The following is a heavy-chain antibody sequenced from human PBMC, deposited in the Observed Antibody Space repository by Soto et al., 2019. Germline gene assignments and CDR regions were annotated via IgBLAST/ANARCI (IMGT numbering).Heavy chain of an antibody. CDR3: VRGGNPYHYATSGPGTFDK. D-gene: IGHD3-22*01. CDR2: TSFSGYT. J-gene: IGHJ4*02. CDR1: GDSVSGGDSY. V-gene: IGHV4-30-4*01. Sequence: QVQLQESGPGLVKPSQTLSLTCTVSGDSVSGGDSYWSWIRQPPGKALEWIGYTSFSGYTSYTPSIKSRVTISVAMSKSQFSLRLTSVTAADTTIYYCVRGGNPYHYATSGPGTFDKWGQGTLVSVSS.